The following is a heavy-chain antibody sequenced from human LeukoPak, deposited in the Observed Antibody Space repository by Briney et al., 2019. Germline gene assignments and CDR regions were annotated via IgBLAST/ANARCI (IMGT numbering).Heavy chain of an antibody. J-gene: IGHJ6*03. CDR2: IHHSGST. D-gene: IGHD3-16*02. Sequence: SETLSLTCTVSGYSISSGYYWGWIRQSPGKGLEWIGTIHHSGSTNYNPSLKSRVTMSVDTSKNQFSLKLSSVTAADTAVYYCAREDYDYVWGSYRKTYYYYYMDVWGNGTTVTISS. CDR3: AREDYDYVWGSYRKTYYYYYMDV. V-gene: IGHV4-38-2*02. CDR1: GYSISSGYY.